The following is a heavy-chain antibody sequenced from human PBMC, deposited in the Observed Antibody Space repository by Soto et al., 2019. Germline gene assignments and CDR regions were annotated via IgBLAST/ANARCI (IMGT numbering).Heavy chain of an antibody. J-gene: IGHJ6*02. CDR2: ISWDGGST. CDR1: GFTFDDYT. Sequence: GGSLRLSCAASGFTFDDYTMHWVRQAPGKGLEWVSLISWDGGSTYYADSVKGRFTISRDNSKNSLYLQMNSLRTEDTALYYCAKDYSSSDYYYYGMDVWGQGTTVTVSS. D-gene: IGHD6-6*01. V-gene: IGHV3-43*01. CDR3: AKDYSSSDYYYYGMDV.